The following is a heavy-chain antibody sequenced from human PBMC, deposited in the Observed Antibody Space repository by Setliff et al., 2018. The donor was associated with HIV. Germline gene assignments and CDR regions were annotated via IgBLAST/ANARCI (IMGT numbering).Heavy chain of an antibody. CDR2: IIHSGGT. J-gene: IGHJ4*02. V-gene: IGHV4-34*01. CDR1: GGSFSGYY. CDR3: ARGGLGVVGAIDY. Sequence: SETLSLTCTVSGGSFSGYYWTWIRQPPGRGLEWIGEIIHSGGTNYNRSLKSRVTISVDTSKNQFSLNLSSVTAADTAVYYCARGGLGVVGAIDYWSQGTLVTVSS. D-gene: IGHD2-15*01.